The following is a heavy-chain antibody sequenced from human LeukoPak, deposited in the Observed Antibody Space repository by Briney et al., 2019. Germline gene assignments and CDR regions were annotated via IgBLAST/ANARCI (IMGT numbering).Heavy chain of an antibody. Sequence: SETLSLTCTVSGASLTNYYWAWIRQPPGKGLEWIGYIYYSGSTNYNPSLKSRVTISVDTSKNQFSLKLSSVTAADTAVYYCARGNGYNYYWGQGTLVSVSS. CDR3: ARGNGYNYY. CDR1: GASLTNYY. CDR2: IYYSGST. J-gene: IGHJ4*02. V-gene: IGHV4-59*01. D-gene: IGHD5-24*01.